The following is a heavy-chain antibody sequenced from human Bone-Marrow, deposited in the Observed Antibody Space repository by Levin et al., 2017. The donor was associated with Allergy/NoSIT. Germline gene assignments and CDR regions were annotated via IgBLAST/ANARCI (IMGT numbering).Heavy chain of an antibody. CDR3: ARESGFCSGGSCFGAFDF. Sequence: ASVKVSCEASGYSFTSYGITWVRQAPGQGLEWMGWMNPNNGDANYAQKVQDRVTMTTDKSTRTGYMELRSLRSDDTAVYYCARESGFCSGGSCFGAFDFWGPGTMLTVSS. J-gene: IGHJ3*01. CDR2: MNPNNGDA. CDR1: GYSFTSYG. D-gene: IGHD2-15*01. V-gene: IGHV1-18*01.